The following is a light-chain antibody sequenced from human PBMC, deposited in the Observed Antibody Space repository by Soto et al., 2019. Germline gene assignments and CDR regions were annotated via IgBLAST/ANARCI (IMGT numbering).Light chain of an antibody. CDR2: DAS. V-gene: IGKV3-20*01. J-gene: IGKJ3*01. Sequence: EIVLTQSPGTLSLSPGDRATLSCRASQSVSSSYLAWYQQKPGQAPRILIYDASIRATGIPDRFSGSGSGTDFTLPISRLEPEDFAVYYCQNYGTSRFTFGPGTKVDIK. CDR3: QNYGTSRFT. CDR1: QSVSSSY.